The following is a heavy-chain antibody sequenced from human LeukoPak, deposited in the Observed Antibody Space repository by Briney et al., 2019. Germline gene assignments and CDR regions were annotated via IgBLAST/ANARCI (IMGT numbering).Heavy chain of an antibody. D-gene: IGHD3-22*01. J-gene: IGHJ4*02. CDR1: GGSISRDDSY. CDR2: IYYTGSP. CDR3: ARRAGGDSSGYYDY. Sequence: SETLSLTCTVSGGSISRDDSYWSWIRQPPGKGLEWIGHIYYTGSPSYNPSLKSRVTLSLDTSKNQFSLKLSSVTAADTAVYYCARRAGGDSSGYYDYWGQGTLVTVSS. V-gene: IGHV4-30-4*01.